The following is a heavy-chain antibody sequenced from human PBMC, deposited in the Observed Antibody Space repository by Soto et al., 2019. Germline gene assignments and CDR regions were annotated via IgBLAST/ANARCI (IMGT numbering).Heavy chain of an antibody. V-gene: IGHV4-61*01. CDR2: IYYSGST. J-gene: IGHJ6*02. Sequence: QVQLQESGPGLVKPSETLSLTCTVSGGSVSSGCYYWSWIRQPPGKGLEWIGYIYYSGSTNYNPSLKSRVTISVATSNNQFSLKLSSVTAADTAVYYCARGIEGWYQGRYYYGMDVWGQGTTVTVSS. CDR3: ARGIEGWYQGRYYYGMDV. CDR1: GGSVSSGCYY. D-gene: IGHD6-19*01.